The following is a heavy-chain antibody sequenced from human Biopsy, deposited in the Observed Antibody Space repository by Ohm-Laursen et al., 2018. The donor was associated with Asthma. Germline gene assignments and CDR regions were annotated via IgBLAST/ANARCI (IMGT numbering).Heavy chain of an antibody. J-gene: IGHJ3*02. CDR2: ISSDGRNK. Sequence: SLRPSCAASGFVFSQSGMHWVRQAPGKGLEWVALISSDGRNKYYKDSVKGRFTISRDNSKLRLYLEINSLRVEDSAVYYCARESGQDSGGTGAFDRWGQGIMVAVSS. D-gene: IGHD4-23*01. V-gene: IGHV3-30*03. CDR3: ARESGQDSGGTGAFDR. CDR1: GFVFSQSG.